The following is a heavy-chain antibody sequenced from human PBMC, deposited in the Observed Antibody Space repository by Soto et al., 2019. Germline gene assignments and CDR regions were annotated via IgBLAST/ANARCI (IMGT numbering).Heavy chain of an antibody. J-gene: IGHJ6*02. CDR1: GGTFSSYA. D-gene: IGHD3-22*01. Sequence: GASVKVSCKASGGTFSSYAISWVRQAPGQGLEWMGGIIPIFGTANYAQKFQGRVTITADESKSKDYMELSRMRSEDTAVYYCARGGHYDSSGYYTDYYYGMDVWGQGTTVTVSS. V-gene: IGHV1-69*13. CDR3: ARGGHYDSSGYYTDYYYGMDV. CDR2: IIPIFGTA.